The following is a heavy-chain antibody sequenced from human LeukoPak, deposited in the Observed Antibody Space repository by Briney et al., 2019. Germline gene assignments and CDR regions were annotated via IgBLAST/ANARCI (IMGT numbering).Heavy chain of an antibody. CDR2: IYTSGST. D-gene: IGHD3-10*01. V-gene: IGHV4-4*07. CDR3: ARTIGYFDY. CDR1: GFTFSSYY. J-gene: IGHJ4*02. Sequence: GSLRLSCAASGFTFSSYYWSWIRQPAGKGLEWIGRIYTSGSTNYNPSLKSRVTMSVDTSKNRFSLKLSSVTAADTAVYYCARTIGYFDYWGQGTLVTVSS.